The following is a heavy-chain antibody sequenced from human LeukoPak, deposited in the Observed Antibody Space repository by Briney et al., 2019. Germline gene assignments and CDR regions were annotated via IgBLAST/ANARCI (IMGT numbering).Heavy chain of an antibody. CDR1: GFTFSSYG. J-gene: IGHJ4*02. V-gene: IGHV3-33*06. CDR2: IWYDGSNK. CDR3: AKSLIRLGYSIDY. Sequence: PGRSLRLXCAASGFTFSSYGMHWVRQAPGKGLEWVAVIWYDGSNKYYADSVKGRFTISRDNSKNTLYLQMNSLRAEDTAVYYCAKSLIRLGYSIDYWGQGTLVTVSS. D-gene: IGHD2-15*01.